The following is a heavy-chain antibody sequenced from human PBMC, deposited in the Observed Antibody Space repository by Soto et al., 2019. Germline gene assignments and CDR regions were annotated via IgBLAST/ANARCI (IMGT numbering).Heavy chain of an antibody. D-gene: IGHD1-26*01. CDR2: IIPIFGTA. J-gene: IGHJ4*02. CDR3: ARGSVVGATRFDY. CDR1: GGTFSSYA. Sequence: QVQLVQSGAEVKKPGSSVKVSCKASGGTFSSYAISWVRQAPGQGLEWMGGIIPIFGTANYAQKFQGRVTIAADESTSTDYVELSSLRSEDTAVYDRARGSVVGATRFDYWGQGTLVTVSS. V-gene: IGHV1-69*01.